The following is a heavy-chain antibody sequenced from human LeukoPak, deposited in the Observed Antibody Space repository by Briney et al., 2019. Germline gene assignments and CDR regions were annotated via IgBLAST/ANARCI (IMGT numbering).Heavy chain of an antibody. CDR1: GFTFSTYA. CDR3: ARRGGSSSRRSPIDY. D-gene: IGHD6-6*01. Sequence: GGSLRLSCAASGFTFSTYAMAWVRQAPGKGPEWVANIKQDGSQRYYVDSVRGRFTISRDNAKNSLFLQMNGLRAEDTAVYYCARRGGSSSRRSPIDYWGQGTLVTVSS. CDR2: IKQDGSQR. J-gene: IGHJ4*02. V-gene: IGHV3-7*01.